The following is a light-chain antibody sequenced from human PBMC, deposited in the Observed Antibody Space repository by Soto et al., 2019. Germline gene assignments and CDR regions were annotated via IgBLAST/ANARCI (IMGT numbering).Light chain of an antibody. CDR3: ATGDESLRGGV. Sequence: QSVLTQPPSASGTPGQRVTISCSGGSSNIGSNAVNWYRQLPGTAPQLLIYSNDQRPSGVPDRFSGSKSGTSASLAISGLQSEAESDYYCATGDESLRGGVFVGGTKVTVL. V-gene: IGLV1-44*01. CDR2: SND. J-gene: IGLJ3*02. CDR1: SSNIGSNA.